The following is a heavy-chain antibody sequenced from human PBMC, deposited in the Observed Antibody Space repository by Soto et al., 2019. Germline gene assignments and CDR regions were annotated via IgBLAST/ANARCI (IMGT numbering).Heavy chain of an antibody. CDR3: AREPRSLTDIVVVPPLYYYYYYMDV. J-gene: IGHJ6*03. V-gene: IGHV1-69*08. CDR1: GGTFSSYT. D-gene: IGHD2-2*01. Sequence: QVQLVQSGAEVKKPGSSVKVSCKASGGTFSSYTISWVRQAPGQGLEWMGRIIPILGIANYAQKFQGRFTITEDQSTSTAYMELSSLRAEYTAVYYCAREPRSLTDIVVVPPLYYYYYYMDVWGKGTPVTVSS. CDR2: IIPILGIA.